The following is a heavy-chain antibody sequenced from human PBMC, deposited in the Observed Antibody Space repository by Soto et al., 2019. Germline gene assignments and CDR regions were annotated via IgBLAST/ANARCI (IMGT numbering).Heavy chain of an antibody. CDR2: ISYDGSNT. J-gene: IGHJ6*02. V-gene: IGHV3-30*18. Sequence: HPGGSLRLSCAASGFSISDYGMEWVRQAPGKGLEWVALISYDGSNTYYADSVKGRFTISRDNSKDTLFLQMTGLRREDTAVYYCAKGAGDRLSLGMDVWGQGTTVTVSS. CDR3: AKGAGDRLSLGMDV. D-gene: IGHD1-26*01. CDR1: GFSISDYG.